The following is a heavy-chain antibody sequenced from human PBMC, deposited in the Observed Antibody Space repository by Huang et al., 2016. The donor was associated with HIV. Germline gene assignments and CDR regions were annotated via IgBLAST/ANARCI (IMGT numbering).Heavy chain of an antibody. Sequence: QVQLVQSGAEVKKPGASVKVSCKASGYAFTSYYMHWVRQAPGQGLEWMGIINPMDGSTSYAQKFQGRGTTTRDTSTNTVFMELSSLRSEDTAVYYCARDRDFYDSSGYWGFNYFDYWGQGTLVTVSS. CDR1: GYAFTSYY. CDR2: INPMDGST. J-gene: IGHJ4*02. D-gene: IGHD3-22*01. CDR3: ARDRDFYDSSGYWGFNYFDY. V-gene: IGHV1-46*01.